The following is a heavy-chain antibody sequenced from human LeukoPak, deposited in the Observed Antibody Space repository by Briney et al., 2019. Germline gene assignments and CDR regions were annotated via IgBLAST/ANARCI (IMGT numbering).Heavy chain of an antibody. CDR2: ISHSGST. CDR3: AREGAVPGIDP. CDR1: GYSITSGFS. D-gene: IGHD3-16*01. J-gene: IGHJ5*02. Sequence: KPSETLSLTCAIFGYSITSGFSWGWIRHPPGKGLEWIGTISHSGSTDYKSTLESRLTISMDTSKNQFSLRLTSVTAADTAVYYCAREGAVPGIDPWGQGTLVTVSS. V-gene: IGHV4-38-2*02.